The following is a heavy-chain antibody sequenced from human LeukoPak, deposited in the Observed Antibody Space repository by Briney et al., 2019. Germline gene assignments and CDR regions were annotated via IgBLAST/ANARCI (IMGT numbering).Heavy chain of an antibody. J-gene: IGHJ4*02. CDR1: GFTFSSYA. CDR3: TREGDYYGSGSYYNKHFDY. V-gene: IGHV3-49*04. CDR2: IRSKAYGGTT. Sequence: GGSLRLSCAASGFTFSSYAMWWARQAPGKGLEWVGFIRSKAYGGTTEYAASVKGRFTISRDDSKSIAYLQMNSLKTEDTAVYYCTREGDYYGSGSYYNKHFDYWGQGTLVTVSS. D-gene: IGHD3-10*01.